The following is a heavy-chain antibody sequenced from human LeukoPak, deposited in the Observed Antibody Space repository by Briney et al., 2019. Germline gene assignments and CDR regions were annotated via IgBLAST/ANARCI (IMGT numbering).Heavy chain of an antibody. J-gene: IGHJ6*03. CDR3: ARSQGVWSYYMDV. Sequence: SETLSLTCTVSGGSISSGGYYWSWIRQHPGKGLEWIGYIYYSGSTYYNPPLKSRVTMSVDTSKNQFSLKLSSVTAADTAVYYCARSQGVWSYYMDVWGKGTTVTVSS. D-gene: IGHD1-1*01. CDR2: IYYSGST. CDR1: GGSISSGGYY. V-gene: IGHV4-31*03.